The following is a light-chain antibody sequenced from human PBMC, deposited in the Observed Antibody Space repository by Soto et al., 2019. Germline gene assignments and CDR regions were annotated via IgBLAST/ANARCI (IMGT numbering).Light chain of an antibody. Sequence: EIVLTQSPGTLSLSPGERATLSCRASQRISSSYLAWYQQKPGEAPRLIIYGASSRATAIPDRFSGSGSGTDFNLIISRLEPEDFGMYYCQQYGSSPITFGGGTKVEIK. CDR2: GAS. CDR3: QQYGSSPIT. CDR1: QRISSSY. J-gene: IGKJ4*01. V-gene: IGKV3-20*01.